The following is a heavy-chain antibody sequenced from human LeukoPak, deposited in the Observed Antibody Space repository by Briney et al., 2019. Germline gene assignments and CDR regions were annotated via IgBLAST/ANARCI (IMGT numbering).Heavy chain of an antibody. CDR1: GVTFSSYS. J-gene: IGHJ4*02. V-gene: IGHV3-21*01. CDR3: ATSPVYSYGHPYYFDY. D-gene: IGHD5-18*01. Sequence: GGSLRLSCAGSGVTFSSYSMNWVRQAPGKGLEWVSCISSSSSYIYYADSVKGRFTISRDNAKNSLYLQMNSLRAEDTAVYYCATSPVYSYGHPYYFDYWGQGTLVTVSS. CDR2: ISSSSSYI.